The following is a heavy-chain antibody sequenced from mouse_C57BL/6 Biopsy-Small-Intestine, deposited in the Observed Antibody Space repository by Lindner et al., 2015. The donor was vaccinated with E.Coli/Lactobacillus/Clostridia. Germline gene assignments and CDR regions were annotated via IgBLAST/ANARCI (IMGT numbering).Heavy chain of an antibody. V-gene: IGHV1-15*01. D-gene: IGHD3-2*02. CDR2: IDPETGGT. J-gene: IGHJ2*01. CDR1: GYTFTDYE. CDR3: TSYQGYYFDY. Sequence: QLQESGAELVRPGASVTLSCKASGYTFTDYEMHWVKQTPVNGLEWIGAIDPETGGTAYNQKFKGKAILTADKSSSTAYMELRSLTSEDSAVYYCTSYQGYYFDYWGQGTTLTVSS.